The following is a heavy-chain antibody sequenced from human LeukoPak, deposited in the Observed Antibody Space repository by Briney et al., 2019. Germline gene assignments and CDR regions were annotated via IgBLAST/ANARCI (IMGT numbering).Heavy chain of an antibody. D-gene: IGHD2-15*01. Sequence: PSETLSLTCTVSGGSISSYYWSWFRQPPGKGLEWIGDIYYSGSTNYNPSLKSRVTISVDTSKNQFSLKLTSVTAADTAVYYCARGGNYFDYWGQGTLVTVSS. CDR2: IYYSGST. J-gene: IGHJ4*02. CDR1: GGSISSYY. CDR3: ARGGNYFDY. V-gene: IGHV4-59*01.